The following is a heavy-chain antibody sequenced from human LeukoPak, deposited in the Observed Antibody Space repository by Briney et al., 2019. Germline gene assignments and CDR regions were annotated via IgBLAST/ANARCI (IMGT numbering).Heavy chain of an antibody. CDR3: ARHGPEIVVVPASIPLDY. J-gene: IGHJ4*02. CDR1: GYSFTNYW. Sequence: GESLKISCKGSGYSFTNYWIGWVRQMPGKGLEWMGIIYPGDSDTRYNPSFQGQVTISADKSISTAYLQWSSLKPSDTAMYFCARHGPEIVVVPASIPLDYWGQGTLVTVSS. V-gene: IGHV5-51*01. D-gene: IGHD2-2*01. CDR2: IYPGDSDT.